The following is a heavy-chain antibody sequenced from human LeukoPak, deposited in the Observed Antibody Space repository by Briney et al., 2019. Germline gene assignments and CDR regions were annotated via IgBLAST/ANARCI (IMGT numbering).Heavy chain of an antibody. CDR3: ARDFMEYLGYFDY. Sequence: GRSLRLSCAASGFTFSSYAMHWVRQAPGKGLEWVAVISYDGSNKYYADSVKGRFTISRDNSKNTLYLQMNSLRAEDTAVYYCARDFMEYLGYFDYWGQGTLVTVSS. J-gene: IGHJ4*02. CDR2: ISYDGSNK. CDR1: GFTFSSYA. D-gene: IGHD1-1*01. V-gene: IGHV3-30*01.